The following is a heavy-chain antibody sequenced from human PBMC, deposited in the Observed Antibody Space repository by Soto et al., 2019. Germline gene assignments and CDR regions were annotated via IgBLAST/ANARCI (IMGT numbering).Heavy chain of an antibody. CDR1: GYTITSYG. CDR3: ARDLSSKVSVPQN. Sequence: ASVKVSCKASGYTITSYGISWVRQAPGQWLEWMGWISAYNGNTNYAQKLQGRVTMTTATSTSTAYMELRSLRSDDTALYYCARDLSSKVSVPQNWGQGTLVTVSS. V-gene: IGHV1-18*01. D-gene: IGHD3-10*01. J-gene: IGHJ4*02. CDR2: ISAYNGNT.